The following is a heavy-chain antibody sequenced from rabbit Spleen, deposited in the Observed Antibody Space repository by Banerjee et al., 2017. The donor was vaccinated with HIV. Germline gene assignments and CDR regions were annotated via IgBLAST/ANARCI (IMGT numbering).Heavy chain of an antibody. J-gene: IGHJ6*01. D-gene: IGHD8-1*01. V-gene: IGHV1S40*01. Sequence: EESGGGLVKPGASLTLTCTASGVSFSFSSYMCWVRQAPGKGLEWISCIAGSGSGFTYSATWANGRFTCSMTSSTTVTLQMTSLTVADTATYFCARDTGSSFSSYGMDLWGQGTLVTVS. CDR3: ARDTGSSFSSYGMDL. CDR1: GVSFSFSSY. CDR2: IAGSGSGFT.